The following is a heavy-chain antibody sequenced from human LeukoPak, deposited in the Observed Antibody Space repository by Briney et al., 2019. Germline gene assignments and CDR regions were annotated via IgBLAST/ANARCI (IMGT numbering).Heavy chain of an antibody. V-gene: IGHV1-2*02. D-gene: IGHD6-6*01. Sequence: EASVKVSCKASGYTFTGYYMHWVRQAPGQGLEWMGWINPNSGGTDYAQKFQGRVTMASDTSITTAYMELSRLTSDDSAVYYCARYLSPSSFDFWGQGTLVTVSS. CDR2: INPNSGGT. J-gene: IGHJ4*02. CDR3: ARYLSPSSFDF. CDR1: GYTFTGYY.